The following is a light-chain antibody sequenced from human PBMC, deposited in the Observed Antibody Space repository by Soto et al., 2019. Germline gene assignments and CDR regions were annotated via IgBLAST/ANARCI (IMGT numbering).Light chain of an antibody. V-gene: IGLV2-14*01. CDR3: ISYTGSSTSYV. J-gene: IGLJ1*01. Sequence: QSALTQPASVSGSPGQSLTISCSGTSSDVGSYDHVDWYQQFPGKTPNLMIYEVRNRPSGVSSRFSGSKSGNTASLTISGLQAEDEADYYCISYTGSSTSYVFGSGTKVTVL. CDR1: SSDVGSYDH. CDR2: EVR.